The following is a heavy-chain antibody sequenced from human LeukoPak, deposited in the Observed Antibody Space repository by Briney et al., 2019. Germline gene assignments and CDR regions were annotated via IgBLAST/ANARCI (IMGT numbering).Heavy chain of an antibody. V-gene: IGHV3-48*02. Sequence: PGGSLRLSCAASGFTFSSYAMSWVRQAPGKGLEWVSHTRSDGTITYADSVKGRFTISGDDAKTSVYLQLNSLRDEDTAIYYCARDNIWAFDIWGQGTMVTVSS. J-gene: IGHJ3*02. D-gene: IGHD3-9*01. CDR1: GFTFSSYA. CDR3: ARDNIWAFDI. CDR2: TRSDGTI.